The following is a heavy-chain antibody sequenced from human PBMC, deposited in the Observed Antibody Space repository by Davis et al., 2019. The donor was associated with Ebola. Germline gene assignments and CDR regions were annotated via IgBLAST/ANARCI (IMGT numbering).Heavy chain of an antibody. J-gene: IGHJ4*02. CDR3: ARGRISDFDY. Sequence: PGGSLRLSCAASGFSFKSDWMHWVRQAPGKGLVWVSRINNDGSSTNYADSVKGRFTISRDNAKNTLYLQMNSLRVDDTAIYYCARGRISDFDYWGQGTLVTVSS. CDR1: GFSFKSDW. CDR2: INNDGSST. V-gene: IGHV3-74*01. D-gene: IGHD2/OR15-2a*01.